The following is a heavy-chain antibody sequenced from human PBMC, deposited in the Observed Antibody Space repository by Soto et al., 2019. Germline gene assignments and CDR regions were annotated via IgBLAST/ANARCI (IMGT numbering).Heavy chain of an antibody. CDR2: ISGSGGST. V-gene: IGHV3-23*01. CDR1: GFTFSNYA. CDR3: VKDPLRYNWFDP. Sequence: GGSLRLSCAASGFTFSNYAMSWVHQAPGKGLEWVSAISGSGGSTYYADSVKGRFTISRDNSKNTLYLQMNSLRAEDTAVYYCVKDPLRYNWFDPWGQGTLVTVSS. J-gene: IGHJ5*02.